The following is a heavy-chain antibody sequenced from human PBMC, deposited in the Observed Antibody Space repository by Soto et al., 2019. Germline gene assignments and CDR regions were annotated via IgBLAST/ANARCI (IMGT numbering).Heavy chain of an antibody. J-gene: IGHJ4*02. CDR3: ATVHSTSRSFDY. Sequence: PGGSLRLSCAASGFTFSMSAMIWVRQAPGKGLEWVSTTGLNGRTTYYADSVKGRFTVSRDNSKNTLDLQMNSLRAEDTAVYYCATVHSTSRSFDYWGQGTLVTVSS. CDR1: GFTFSMSA. V-gene: IGHV3-23*01. D-gene: IGHD6-6*01. CDR2: TGLNGRTT.